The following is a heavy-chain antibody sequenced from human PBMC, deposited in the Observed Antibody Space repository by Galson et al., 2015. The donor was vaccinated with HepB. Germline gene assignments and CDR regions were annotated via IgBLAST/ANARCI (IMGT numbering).Heavy chain of an antibody. CDR2: IIPILGIA. D-gene: IGHD4-17*01. CDR3: ARDPWGDGDSGKYYFDY. J-gene: IGHJ4*02. CDR1: GGTSSSYT. Sequence: SVKVSCKASGGTSSSYTISWVRQAPGQGLEWMGRIIPILGIANYAQKFQGRVTITADKSTSTAYMELSSLRSEDTAVYYCARDPWGDGDSGKYYFDYWGQGTLVTVSS. V-gene: IGHV1-69*04.